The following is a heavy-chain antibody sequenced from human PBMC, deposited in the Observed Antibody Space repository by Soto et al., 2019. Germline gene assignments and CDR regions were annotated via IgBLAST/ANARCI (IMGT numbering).Heavy chain of an antibody. J-gene: IGHJ5*02. CDR3: ARGKEDYDFWSGPSAGTNWFDP. CDR1: GYTFTSYY. D-gene: IGHD3-3*01. Sequence: NNRRASVKVSCKASGYTFTSYYMHWVRQAPGQGLEWMGIINPSGGSTSYAQKFQGRVTMTRDTSTSTVYMELSTLRSEDTAVYYCARGKEDYDFWSGPSAGTNWFDPWGQGTLVTVSS. CDR2: INPSGGST. V-gene: IGHV1-46*01.